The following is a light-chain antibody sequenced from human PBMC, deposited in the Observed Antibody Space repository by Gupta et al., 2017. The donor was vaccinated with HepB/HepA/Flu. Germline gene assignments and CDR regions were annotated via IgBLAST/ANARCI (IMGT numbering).Light chain of an antibody. CDR1: QSVSSN. J-gene: IGKJ1*01. CDR3: QQDNNWPQT. CDR2: GAS. V-gene: IGKV3-15*01. Sequence: EIVMTQSPATLSESPGERATLSCRASQSVSSNLAWYQQKPGQAPRLLIYGASTRATGIPARFTLTISSLQSEDFAVYYCQQDNNWPQTFGQGTKVEIK.